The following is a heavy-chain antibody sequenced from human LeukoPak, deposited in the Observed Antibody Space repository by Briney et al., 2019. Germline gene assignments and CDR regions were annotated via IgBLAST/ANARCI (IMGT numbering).Heavy chain of an antibody. D-gene: IGHD3-3*01. Sequence: GGSLRLSCAASGFTFSSYGMHWVRQAPGKGLEWVAVISYDGSNKYYADSVKGRFTISRDNSKNTLYLQMNSLRAEDTAVYYCATDQRITIFGVVTNFDYWGQGTLVTVSS. CDR1: GFTFSSYG. CDR3: ATDQRITIFGVVTNFDY. CDR2: ISYDGSNK. V-gene: IGHV3-30*03. J-gene: IGHJ4*02.